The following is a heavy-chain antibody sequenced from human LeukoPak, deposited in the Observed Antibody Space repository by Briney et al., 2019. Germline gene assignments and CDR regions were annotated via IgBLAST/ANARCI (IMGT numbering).Heavy chain of an antibody. Sequence: PSETLSLTCAVYGGSFSGYYWSWIRQPPGKGLEWIGEINYSGSTNYNPSLKSRVTISVDTSKNQFSLKLSSVTAADTAVYYCARVLYYDSSGYYYRDAFDIWGQGTMVTVSS. D-gene: IGHD3-22*01. CDR3: ARVLYYDSSGYYYRDAFDI. CDR1: GGSFSGYY. J-gene: IGHJ3*02. CDR2: INYSGST. V-gene: IGHV4-34*01.